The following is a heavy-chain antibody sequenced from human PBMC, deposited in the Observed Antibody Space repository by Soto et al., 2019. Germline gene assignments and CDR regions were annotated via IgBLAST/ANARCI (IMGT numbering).Heavy chain of an antibody. V-gene: IGHV3-23*01. J-gene: IGHJ1*01. D-gene: IGHD3-9*01. CDR3: AKDSPVGVPLLRDLHD. Sequence: EVQLLESGGGLVQPGGSLRLSCAASGFTFSNYGMSWVRQAPGKGLEWVSVISGSGGSTYYADSVKGRFTLSRDNSKNTVYLQMNSLRAEDTAVSYCAKDSPVGVPLLRDLHDWGQGTLVTVSS. CDR2: ISGSGGST. CDR1: GFTFSNYG.